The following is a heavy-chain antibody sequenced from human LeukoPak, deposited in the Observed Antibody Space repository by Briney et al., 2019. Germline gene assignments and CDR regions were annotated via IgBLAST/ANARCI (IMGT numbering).Heavy chain of an antibody. CDR2: INPNSGGT. Sequence: ASVKVSCEASGYTFTGYYMHWVRQAPGQGLEWMGRINPNSGGTNYAQKFQGRVTMTRDTSISTAYMELSRLRSDDTAVYYCASEAQAYGEPALIDYWGQGTLVTVSS. CDR1: GYTFTGYY. V-gene: IGHV1-2*06. CDR3: ASEAQAYGEPALIDY. D-gene: IGHD4-17*01. J-gene: IGHJ4*02.